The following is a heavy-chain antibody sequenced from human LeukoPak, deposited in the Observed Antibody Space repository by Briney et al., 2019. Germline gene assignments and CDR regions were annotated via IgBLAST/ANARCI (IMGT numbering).Heavy chain of an antibody. D-gene: IGHD3-10*01. CDR3: ASKRFTMIRGVIITSISSFDI. J-gene: IGHJ3*02. CDR1: GYSLTNYW. Sequence: GESLKISCKASGYSLTNYWIGWVRQMPGKGLEWMGIIYPGDSDSRYSPSFQGQVIMSADKSISTAYLQWSSLKASDTAMYYCASKRFTMIRGVIITSISSFDIWGRGTMVTVSS. V-gene: IGHV5-51*01. CDR2: IYPGDSDS.